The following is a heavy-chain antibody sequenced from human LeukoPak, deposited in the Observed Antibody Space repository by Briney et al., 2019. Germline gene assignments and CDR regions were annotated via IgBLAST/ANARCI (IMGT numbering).Heavy chain of an antibody. Sequence: SETLSLTCTVSGGSISSSSYYWGWIRQPPGKGLEWIGSIYYSGSTYYNPSLKSRVTISVDTSKNQFSLKLSSVTAADTAVYYCARGEATYYGSGSYFAGFFDYWGQGTLVTVSS. J-gene: IGHJ4*02. V-gene: IGHV4-39*01. CDR2: IYYSGST. D-gene: IGHD3-10*01. CDR3: ARGEATYYGSGSYFAGFFDY. CDR1: GGSISSSSYY.